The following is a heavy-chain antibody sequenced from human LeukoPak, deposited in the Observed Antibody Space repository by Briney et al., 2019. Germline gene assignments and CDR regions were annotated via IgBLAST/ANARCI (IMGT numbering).Heavy chain of an antibody. D-gene: IGHD3-16*01. J-gene: IGHJ4*02. CDR3: ARVSISGGGVDY. V-gene: IGHV3-21*01. CDR1: GFT. Sequence: GGSLRLSRAASGFTMTWVRQAPGKGLEWVSCISTSSSYIYYADSLQGRFTVSRDNIENSLFLQMNSLIAEDTAVYYCARVSISGGGVDYWGQGTLVTVPS. CDR2: ISTSSSYI.